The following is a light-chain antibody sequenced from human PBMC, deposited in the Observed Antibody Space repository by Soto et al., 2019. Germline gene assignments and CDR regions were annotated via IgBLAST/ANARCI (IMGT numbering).Light chain of an antibody. CDR2: DAS. J-gene: IGKJ5*01. V-gene: IGKV1-5*01. Sequence: DMKMNQSPSTLSAYVGDRVTLACLASQGISSYLAWYQQKPGKAPKLLIYDASSRATGIPDRFSGDGSGTDFTLTISRLEPEDFAVYYCQQYGTSAITFGQGTRLEIK. CDR3: QQYGTSAIT. CDR1: QGISSY.